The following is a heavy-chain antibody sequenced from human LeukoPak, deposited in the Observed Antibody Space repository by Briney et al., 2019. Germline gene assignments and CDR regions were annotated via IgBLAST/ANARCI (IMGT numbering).Heavy chain of an antibody. J-gene: IGHJ4*02. V-gene: IGHV4-31*11. CDR3: AREGYYYDSSGYLEYYFDY. CDR1: GGSFSGYY. Sequence: SETLSLTCAVYGGSFSGYYWSWIRQHPGKGLEWIGYIYYSGSTYYNPSLKSRVTISVDTSKNQFSLKLSSVTAADTAVYYCAREGYYYDSSGYLEYYFDYWGQGTLVTVSS. CDR2: IYYSGST. D-gene: IGHD3-22*01.